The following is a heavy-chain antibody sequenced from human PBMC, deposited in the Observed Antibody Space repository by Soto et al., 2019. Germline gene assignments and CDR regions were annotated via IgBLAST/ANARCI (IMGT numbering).Heavy chain of an antibody. D-gene: IGHD3-10*01. CDR3: NRRKLLRVGGGPPTDQPASGY. J-gene: IGHJ4*02. CDR2: IRNKANSYTT. CDR1: GFTFSDHY. V-gene: IGHV3-72*01. Sequence: EVQLVESGGNLVQPGGSLRLSCAASGFTFSDHYMDWVRQAPGKGLEWVGRIRNKANSYTTNYAASVKGRFTISRDDSKNSMYLERKSLKTEDPALYYRNRRKLLRVGGGPPTDQPASGYLGQGTPGNLSS.